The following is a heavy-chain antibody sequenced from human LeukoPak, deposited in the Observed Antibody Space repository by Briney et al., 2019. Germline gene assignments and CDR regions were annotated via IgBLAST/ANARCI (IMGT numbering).Heavy chain of an antibody. J-gene: IGHJ3*02. CDR1: GYSISSGYY. CDR3: ARPRTYYDFWSGYYGDAFDI. V-gene: IGHV4-38-2*01. D-gene: IGHD3-3*01. Sequence: SSETLSHTCAVSGYSISSGYYWGWIRQPPGKGLEWIGSIYHSGSTYYNPSLKSRVTISVDTSKNQFSLKLSSVTAADTAVYYCARPRTYYDFWSGYYGDAFDIWGQGTMVTVPS. CDR2: IYHSGST.